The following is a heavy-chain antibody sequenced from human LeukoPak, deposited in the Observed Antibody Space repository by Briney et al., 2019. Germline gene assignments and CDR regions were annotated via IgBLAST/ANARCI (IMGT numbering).Heavy chain of an antibody. CDR3: ARDQFVYGILTGFRFDP. CDR2: IYYSGST. CDR1: GGSISNGDYY. Sequence: SETLSLTCTVSGGSISNGDYYWSWIRQPSGKGLEWIGYIYYSGSTYYNPSLKSRVTISLDTSKSQFSLKLTSVTAADTAVYYCARDQFVYGILTGFRFDPWGQGALVTVSS. V-gene: IGHV4-30-4*01. D-gene: IGHD3-9*01. J-gene: IGHJ5*02.